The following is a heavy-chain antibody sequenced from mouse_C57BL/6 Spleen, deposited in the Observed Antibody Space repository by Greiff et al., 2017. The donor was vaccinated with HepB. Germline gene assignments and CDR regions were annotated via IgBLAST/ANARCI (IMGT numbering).Heavy chain of an antibody. CDR1: GFTFSDAW. Sequence: EVQLQESGGGLVQPGGSMKLSCAASGFTFSDAWMDWVRQSPEKGLEWVAEIRNKANNHATYYAESVKGRFTISRDDSKSSVYLQMNSLRAEDTGIYYCTRDYDYDGAFDYWGQGTTLTVSS. V-gene: IGHV6-6*01. CDR3: TRDYDYDGAFDY. D-gene: IGHD2-4*01. CDR2: IRNKANNHAT. J-gene: IGHJ2*01.